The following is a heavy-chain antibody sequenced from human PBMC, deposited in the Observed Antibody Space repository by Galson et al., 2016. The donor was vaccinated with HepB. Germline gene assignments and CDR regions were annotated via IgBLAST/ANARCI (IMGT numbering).Heavy chain of an antibody. V-gene: IGHV3-13*01. D-gene: IGHD5-12*01. J-gene: IGHJ6*04. CDR2: IGTACTT. Sequence: SMRLSCAGSGLTSSIYDMHWARPAPGSSLAWVSVIGTACTTYYASPVQGRFTISREDAKNSLFLQMNSLTVGDTAGYYGARDGGYSGYDAYGLDVWGKGTTVTVSS. CDR1: GLTSSIYD. CDR3: ARDGGYSGYDAYGLDV.